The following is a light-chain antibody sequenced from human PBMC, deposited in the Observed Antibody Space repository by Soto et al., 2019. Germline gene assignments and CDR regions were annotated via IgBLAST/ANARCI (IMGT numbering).Light chain of an antibody. J-gene: IGLJ1*01. CDR3: SSYTSGSPNYV. CDR2: DVS. CDR1: SSDVGGYNY. Sequence: QSVVTQPASVSGSPGQSITISCTGTSSDVGGYNYVSWYQQHPGKAPKLMIYDVSNRPSGVSNRFSGSKSGNTASLTISGLQAEDEADYYCSSYTSGSPNYVFGTGTKVTVL. V-gene: IGLV2-14*01.